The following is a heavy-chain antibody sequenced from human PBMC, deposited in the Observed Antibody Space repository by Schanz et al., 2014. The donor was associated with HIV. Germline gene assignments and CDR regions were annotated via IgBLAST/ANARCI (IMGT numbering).Heavy chain of an antibody. J-gene: IGHJ4*02. Sequence: QVQLVESGGGVVQPGRSLRVSCAASGFTFNSYGMHWVRQAPGKGLEWVAVMSYDGIRKNYADSVKGRFTISRDNARTSLYLQMNSLRAEDTAVYYCARVFGRTYGLPDYWGQGTLVTVSS. CDR1: GFTFNSYG. CDR3: ARVFGRTYGLPDY. D-gene: IGHD3-10*01. V-gene: IGHV3-30*03. CDR2: MSYDGIRK.